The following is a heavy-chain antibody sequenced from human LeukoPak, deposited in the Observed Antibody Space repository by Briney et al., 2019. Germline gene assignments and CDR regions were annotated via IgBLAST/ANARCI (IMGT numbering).Heavy chain of an antibody. CDR3: ARKLGIAVGDYYYYGLDV. CDR1: GGSVNSGDSF. CDR2: IYYSGST. Sequence: SDTLSLTCTVSGGSVNSGDSFWSWIRQPPGKGLEWIGNIYYSGSTNYNPSLQSRVTVSIDTSKNQFSLKVRSVTPADTAVYYCARKLGIAVGDYYYYGLDVWGQGARSPSP. J-gene: IGHJ6*02. V-gene: IGHV4-61*08. D-gene: IGHD6-19*01.